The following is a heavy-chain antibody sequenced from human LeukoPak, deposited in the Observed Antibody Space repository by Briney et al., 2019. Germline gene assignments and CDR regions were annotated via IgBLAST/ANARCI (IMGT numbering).Heavy chain of an antibody. CDR1: GFTFSDYY. CDR2: ISSSGITI. Sequence: GGSLRLSCAVSGFTFSDYYMSWIRQAPGEGLEWVSYISSSGITIYYADSVKGRFTVSRDNAKDPLYLQMNSLRAEDTAVYYCTTLRTSGWYQDSWGQGTLVTVSS. D-gene: IGHD6-19*01. J-gene: IGHJ4*02. V-gene: IGHV3-11*01. CDR3: TTLRTSGWYQDS.